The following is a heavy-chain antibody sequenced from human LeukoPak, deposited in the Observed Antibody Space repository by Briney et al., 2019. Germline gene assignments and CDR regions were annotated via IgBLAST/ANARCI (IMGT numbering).Heavy chain of an antibody. D-gene: IGHD3-9*01. V-gene: IGHV1-18*04. Sequence: GASVKVSCSASGYTFTSYGISWGREAPGQGLEWRGWISAYHGNTNYEQKLQGRGTMTTDTSTSTAYMELRRLRSDDTAVYYCAREVYYDILTGYYTPGGIDYWGQGTLVTVSS. CDR1: GYTFTSYG. J-gene: IGHJ4*02. CDR2: ISAYHGNT. CDR3: AREVYYDILTGYYTPGGIDY.